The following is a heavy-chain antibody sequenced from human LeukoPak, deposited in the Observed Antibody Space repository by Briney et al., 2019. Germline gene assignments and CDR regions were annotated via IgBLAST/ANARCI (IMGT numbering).Heavy chain of an antibody. CDR1: GYSISSGYY. CDR3: ARDFWSGYSFFDY. Sequence: SETLSLTCTVSGYSISSGYYWGWIRQPPGKGLEWIGSIYRSGSTYYNPSLKSRVTISVDTSKNQFSLKLSSVTAADTAVYYCARDFWSGYSFFDYWGQGTLVTVSS. D-gene: IGHD3-3*01. V-gene: IGHV4-38-2*02. CDR2: IYRSGST. J-gene: IGHJ4*02.